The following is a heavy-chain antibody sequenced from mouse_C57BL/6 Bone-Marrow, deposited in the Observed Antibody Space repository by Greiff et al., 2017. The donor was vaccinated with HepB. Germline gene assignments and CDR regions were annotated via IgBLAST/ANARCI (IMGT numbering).Heavy chain of an antibody. CDR1: GYAFSSSW. V-gene: IGHV1-82*01. Sequence: VKLQESGPELVKPGASVKISCKASGYAFSSSWMNWVKQRPGKGLEWIGRIYPGDGDTNYNGKFKGKATLTADKSSSTAYMQLSSLTSEDSAVYLCILTGYFDYWGQGTTLTVSS. D-gene: IGHD4-1*01. CDR2: IYPGDGDT. CDR3: ILTGYFDY. J-gene: IGHJ2*01.